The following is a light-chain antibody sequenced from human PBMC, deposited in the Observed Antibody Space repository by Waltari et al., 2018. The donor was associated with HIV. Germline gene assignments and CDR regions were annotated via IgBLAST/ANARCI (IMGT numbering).Light chain of an antibody. CDR3: AVWDDSLGGAV. Sequence: QSVVTPPPSASGTPGQRVTISCSGSGAHIGPYHVNWYQHFPGTAPNLLIYSNDHRPSGVPGRCSGSQSGTSASLAISGLQYDDEADYYCAVWDDSLGGAVFGGGTKLTVL. CDR1: GAHIGPYH. CDR2: SND. V-gene: IGLV1-47*02. J-gene: IGLJ2*01.